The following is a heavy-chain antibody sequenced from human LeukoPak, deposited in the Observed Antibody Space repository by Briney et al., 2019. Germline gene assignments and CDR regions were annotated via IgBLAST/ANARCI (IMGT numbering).Heavy chain of an antibody. Sequence: SVKVSCKASGYTFTSYGISWVRQAPGQGLEWMGGIIPIFGTANYAQKFQGRVTITADESTSTVYMELSSLRSEDTAVYYCARDRRLLPMVLDYWGQGTLVTVSS. CDR2: IIPIFGTA. D-gene: IGHD1-26*01. CDR1: GYTFTSYG. V-gene: IGHV1-69*13. J-gene: IGHJ4*02. CDR3: ARDRRLLPMVLDY.